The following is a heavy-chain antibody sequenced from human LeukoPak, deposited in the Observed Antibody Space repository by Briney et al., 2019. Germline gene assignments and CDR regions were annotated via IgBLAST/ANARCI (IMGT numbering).Heavy chain of an antibody. D-gene: IGHD3-10*01. Sequence: ASVKVSCKASGYTFTGYYMHWVRQAPGQGPEWMGWINPNSGGTNYAQKFQGRVTMTRDTSISTAYMELSRLRSDDTAVYYCARDSVRALGWFDPWGQGTLVTVSS. V-gene: IGHV1-2*02. CDR1: GYTFTGYY. CDR3: ARDSVRALGWFDP. J-gene: IGHJ5*02. CDR2: INPNSGGT.